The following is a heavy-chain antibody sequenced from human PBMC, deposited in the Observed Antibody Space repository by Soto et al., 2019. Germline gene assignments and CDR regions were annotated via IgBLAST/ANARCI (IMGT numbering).Heavy chain of an antibody. Sequence: SETLSLTCAVSGASISGSYYYWAWLRQSPGKGPEWIGSVFYTGFTSYDPSLESRVSVSVDTSKSQFSLKLSAVTAADTAVYYCATSQKGYNWNYFDHWGQGALVTVSS. D-gene: IGHD1-20*01. CDR1: GASISGSYYY. CDR2: VFYTGFT. CDR3: ATSQKGYNWNYFDH. V-gene: IGHV4-39*01. J-gene: IGHJ4*02.